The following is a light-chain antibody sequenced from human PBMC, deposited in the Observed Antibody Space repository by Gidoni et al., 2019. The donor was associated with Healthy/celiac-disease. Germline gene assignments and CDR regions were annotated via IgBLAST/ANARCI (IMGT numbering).Light chain of an antibody. CDR3: QQRSNWPPLT. Sequence: DIVLTQSPATLSLSPAARATLSCRASQSVSSYLAWYQQKPGQAPRLLIYDASNRATGIPARFSGSGSGTDFTLTISSLGPEDFAVYYCQQRSNWPPLTFGGGTKVEIK. J-gene: IGKJ4*01. V-gene: IGKV3-11*01. CDR1: QSVSSY. CDR2: DAS.